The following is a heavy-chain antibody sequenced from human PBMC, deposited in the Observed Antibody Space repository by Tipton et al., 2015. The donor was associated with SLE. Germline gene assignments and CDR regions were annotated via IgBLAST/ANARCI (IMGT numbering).Heavy chain of an antibody. Sequence: LRLSCTVSGGSISSGGYYWSWIRQHPGKGLEWIGYIYYSGSTYYNPSLKSRVTISVDTSKNQFSLKLSSVTAADTAVYYCARDQDDSSGSPGYWGQGTLVTVSS. CDR1: GGSISSGGYY. D-gene: IGHD3-22*01. J-gene: IGHJ4*02. CDR2: IYYSGST. CDR3: ARDQDDSSGSPGY. V-gene: IGHV4-31*02.